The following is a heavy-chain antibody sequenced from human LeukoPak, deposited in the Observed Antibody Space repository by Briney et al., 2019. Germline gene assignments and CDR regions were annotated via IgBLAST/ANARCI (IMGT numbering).Heavy chain of an antibody. D-gene: IGHD2-21*02. J-gene: IGHJ4*02. Sequence: SETLSLTCTVSGGSISSSSYYWGWIRQPPGKGLEWIGSIYYSGSTYYNPSLKSRVTISVDTSKNQFSLKLSSVTAADTAVYYCARRAYCGGDCYSIPYYFDYWGQGTLVTVSS. CDR2: IYYSGST. CDR1: GGSISSSSYY. V-gene: IGHV4-39*01. CDR3: ARRAYCGGDCYSIPYYFDY.